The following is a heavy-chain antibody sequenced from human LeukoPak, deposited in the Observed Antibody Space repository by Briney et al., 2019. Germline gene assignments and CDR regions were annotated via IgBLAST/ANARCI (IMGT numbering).Heavy chain of an antibody. V-gene: IGHV3-11*06. CDR1: GFTFSDYY. Sequence: GGSLRLSCAASGFTFSDYYMSWLRQAPGKGLEWVSYISSSSSYTDYADSVKGRITISRDNAKNSLYLQMNSLRAEDTAVYYCARGYYYYYGVDVWGKGTTVTVSS. CDR2: ISSSSSYT. CDR3: ARGYYYYYGVDV. J-gene: IGHJ6*04.